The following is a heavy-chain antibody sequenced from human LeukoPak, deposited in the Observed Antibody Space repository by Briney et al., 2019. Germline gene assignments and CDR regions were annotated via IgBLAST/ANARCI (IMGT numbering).Heavy chain of an antibody. V-gene: IGHV4-61*03. CDR3: TRGARGDWFDP. J-gene: IGHJ5*02. D-gene: IGHD5-12*01. CDR2: ISYTGSG. CDR1: GGSISSSSFY. Sequence: SETLSLTCTVSGGSISSSSFYWSWIRQPPGKGLEWIGCISYTGSGNYNPSLKSRVTISLDTSKNHFSLKLSSVTAADTAVYYCTRGARGDWFDPWGQGTLVTVSS.